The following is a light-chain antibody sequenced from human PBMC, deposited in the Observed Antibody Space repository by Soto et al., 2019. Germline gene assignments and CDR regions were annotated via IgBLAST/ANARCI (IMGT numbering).Light chain of an antibody. J-gene: IGLJ2*01. CDR3: QSYHSGNVV. CDR2: EDN. V-gene: IGLV6-57*04. Sequence: NFMLTQPHSVSESPGKTVTISCTRSSGSIASNYVQWYQQRPGSAPTPVIYEDNERPSGVPDRFSGSIDSSSSSASLTISGLKNDDEADYYCQSYHSGNVVFGGGTKVTVL. CDR1: SGSIASNY.